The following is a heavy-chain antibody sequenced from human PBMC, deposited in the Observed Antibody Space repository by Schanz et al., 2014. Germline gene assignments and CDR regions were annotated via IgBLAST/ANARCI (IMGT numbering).Heavy chain of an antibody. J-gene: IGHJ6*02. Sequence: QVQLQQWGAGLLRPSETLSLTCAVYGGSFSGYYWSWIRQSPGKGLEWIGEINHSGSTNYNPSLKIRVTYSVAPFKNQFALKLNSVTAADTAVYYCARGFSVVVTGAPMFLYYYGLDVWGQGTTVTVSS. CDR2: INHSGST. CDR3: ARGFSVVVTGAPMFLYYYGLDV. V-gene: IGHV4-34*01. D-gene: IGHD2-2*01. CDR1: GGSFSGYY.